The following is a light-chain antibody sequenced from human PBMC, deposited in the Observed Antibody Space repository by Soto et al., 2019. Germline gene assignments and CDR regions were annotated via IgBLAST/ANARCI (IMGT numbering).Light chain of an antibody. CDR2: AAS. CDR1: QSVSSRY. V-gene: IGKV3D-20*02. Sequence: EIVLTQSPGTQSLSPGERATLSCRASQSVSSRYLAWYQQKPGQAPRLLIYAASSRATGIPDRFSGSGSGTEFTLTISSLQSEDFAVYFCHQRYNWPRVTFGQGTRLEI. CDR3: HQRYNWPRVT. J-gene: IGKJ5*01.